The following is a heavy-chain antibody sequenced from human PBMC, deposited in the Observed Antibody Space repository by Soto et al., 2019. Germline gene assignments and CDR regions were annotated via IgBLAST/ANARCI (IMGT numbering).Heavy chain of an antibody. J-gene: IGHJ4*02. Sequence: XXTLSLTCNVSRGSINDYYWSWIRQPPGKGLEWIGEIXHSANXKYKTYLNSRXXISVDKSXXXFYMKLTSVTAAETAVYYCARHLVGGSPSQDYWGRGTLVTVSS. CDR1: RGSINDYY. CDR3: ARHLVGGSPSQDY. CDR2: IXHSANX. V-gene: IGHV4-59*08. D-gene: IGHD2-15*01.